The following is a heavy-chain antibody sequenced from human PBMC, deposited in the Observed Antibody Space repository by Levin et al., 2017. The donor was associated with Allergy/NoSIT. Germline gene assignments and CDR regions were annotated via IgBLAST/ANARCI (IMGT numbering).Heavy chain of an antibody. Sequence: KVSCAASGFPFSDSAMHWVRQASGKGLEWVGRIRSKPNNYATAYAESVKGRFTISRDDSKNTAYLQMNSLKTEDTAVYYCTSLYSSGLDYWGQGTLVTVSS. CDR3: TSLYSSGLDY. V-gene: IGHV3-73*01. D-gene: IGHD3-10*01. J-gene: IGHJ4*02. CDR2: IRSKPNNYAT. CDR1: GFPFSDSA.